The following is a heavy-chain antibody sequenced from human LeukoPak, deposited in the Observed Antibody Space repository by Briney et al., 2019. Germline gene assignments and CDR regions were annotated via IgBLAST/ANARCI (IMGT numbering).Heavy chain of an antibody. Sequence: SVKVSCKASGGTFSSYAISWVRQAPGQGLEWMGGIIPIFGTANYAQKFQGRVTITTDESTSTAYMELSSLRSEDTAVYYCARDHGGSGRRYYYYMDVRGKGTTVTVSS. V-gene: IGHV1-69*05. CDR3: ARDHGGSGRRYYYYMDV. CDR2: IIPIFGTA. D-gene: IGHD3-10*01. J-gene: IGHJ6*03. CDR1: GGTFSSYA.